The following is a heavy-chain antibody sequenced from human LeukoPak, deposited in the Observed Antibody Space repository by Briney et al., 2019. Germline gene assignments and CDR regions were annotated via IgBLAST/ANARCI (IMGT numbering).Heavy chain of an antibody. J-gene: IGHJ4*02. D-gene: IGHD6-13*01. V-gene: IGHV4-38-2*01. CDR1: GFSISGGYF. CDR2: IHYPEST. CDR3: ARGRGRQVGTRWHPDTHHDY. Sequence: SETLSLTCAVSGFSISGGYFWGWIRRPPGKGLEWIGTIHYPESTYYNPSHNSRLTISIDTSKNHFSLKLSSVTAADTALYYCARGRGRQVGTRWHPDTHHDYWGQGILVTVSS.